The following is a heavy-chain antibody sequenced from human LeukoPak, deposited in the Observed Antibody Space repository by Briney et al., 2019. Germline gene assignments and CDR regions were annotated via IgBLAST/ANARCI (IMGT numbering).Heavy chain of an antibody. D-gene: IGHD3-9*01. Sequence: ASVKVSCKASGYIFNDYYIHCVRQAPGQGLEWLGGINPKSGGTTYAQKFHVRVTMTRDTSISTAYMELTRLKSDDTAVYYCARDRSISPLDGFDMWGQGTMVTVSS. CDR1: GYIFNDYY. V-gene: IGHV1-2*02. CDR2: INPKSGGT. J-gene: IGHJ3*02. CDR3: ARDRSISPLDGFDM.